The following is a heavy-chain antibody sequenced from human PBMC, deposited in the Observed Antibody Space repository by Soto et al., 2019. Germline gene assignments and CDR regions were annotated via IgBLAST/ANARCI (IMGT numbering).Heavy chain of an antibody. D-gene: IGHD4-17*01. CDR1: GFTFSSYA. V-gene: IGHV3-23*01. CDR3: AKSYYGGNTGYFDL. Sequence: EVQLLESGGGLVQHGGSLRLSCAASGFTFSSYAMAWVRQAPGKGLEWVSGISGSGGATYYADSVKGRVTISRDNSKNTLYLQMSSLSTEDTAVYYCAKSYYGGNTGYFDLWGRGTLATVSS. J-gene: IGHJ2*01. CDR2: ISGSGGAT.